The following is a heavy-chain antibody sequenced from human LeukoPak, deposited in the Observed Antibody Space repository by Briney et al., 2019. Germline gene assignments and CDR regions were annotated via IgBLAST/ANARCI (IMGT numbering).Heavy chain of an antibody. CDR3: ARVPQGYYGSGSYLGAFDI. D-gene: IGHD3-10*01. V-gene: IGHV3-30*04. Sequence: GGSLRLSCAASGFTFSSYAMHWVRQAPGKGLEWVAVISYDGSNKYYADSVKGPFTISRDNSKNTLYLQMNSLRAEDTAVYYCARVPQGYYGSGSYLGAFDIWGQGTMVTVSS. J-gene: IGHJ3*02. CDR2: ISYDGSNK. CDR1: GFTFSSYA.